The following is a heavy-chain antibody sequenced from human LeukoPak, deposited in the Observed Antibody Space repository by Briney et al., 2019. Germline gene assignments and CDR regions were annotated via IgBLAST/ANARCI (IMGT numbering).Heavy chain of an antibody. Sequence: SETLSLTCAVYGGSFSGYYWSWIRQPPGKRLEWIGEINHSGSTNYNPSLKSRVTISVDTSKNQFSLKLSSVTAADTAVYYCARAEGYSYGYYWLDPWGQGTLVTVSS. CDR1: GGSFSGYY. J-gene: IGHJ5*02. CDR3: ARAEGYSYGYYWLDP. V-gene: IGHV4-34*01. D-gene: IGHD5-18*01. CDR2: INHSGST.